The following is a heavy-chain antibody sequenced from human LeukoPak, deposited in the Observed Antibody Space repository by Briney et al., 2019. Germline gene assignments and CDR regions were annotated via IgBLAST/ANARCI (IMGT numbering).Heavy chain of an antibody. D-gene: IGHD6-19*01. CDR3: AKDLLGQWPTVFDY. CDR1: GLTFSSYA. J-gene: IGHJ4*02. CDR2: ISYDGSKK. V-gene: IGHV3-30-3*01. Sequence: GRSLRLSCAASGLTFSSYAMHWVRQAPGKGLEWVAVISYDGSKKYYADSVKGRFTISRDNSKNTLYLHMNSLRAEDTAVYYCAKDLLGQWPTVFDYWGQGTLVTVSS.